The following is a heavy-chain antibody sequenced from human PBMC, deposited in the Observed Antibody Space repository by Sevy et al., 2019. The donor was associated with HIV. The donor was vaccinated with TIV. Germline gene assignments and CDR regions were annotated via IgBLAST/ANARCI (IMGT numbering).Heavy chain of an antibody. J-gene: IGHJ6*02. D-gene: IGHD2-15*01. V-gene: IGHV3-7*01. CDR1: GFTFSRYW. Sequence: GGSLRLSCAASGFTFSRYWMTWVRQAPGKGLEWVANIKQDESEKYYVDSVKGRFTISRDNAKNSLYLQMNSLRADDTAVYYCARDGGYSDYGMDLWGQGTTVTVSS. CDR2: IKQDESEK. CDR3: ARDGGYSDYGMDL.